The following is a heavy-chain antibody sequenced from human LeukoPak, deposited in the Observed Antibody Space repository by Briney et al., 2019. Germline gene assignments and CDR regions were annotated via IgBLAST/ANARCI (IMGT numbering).Heavy chain of an antibody. V-gene: IGHV1-69*05. CDR1: GGTVSSYA. CDR2: IIPIFGTA. CDR3: ARSPGGRQQFNFDY. D-gene: IGHD6-13*01. J-gene: IGHJ4*02. Sequence: SVKVSCKASGGTVSSYAISWVRQAPGQGLEWMGGIIPIFGTANYAQKFQGRVTITTDESTSTAYMELSSLRSEDTAVYYCARSPGGRQQFNFDYWGRGTLVTVSS.